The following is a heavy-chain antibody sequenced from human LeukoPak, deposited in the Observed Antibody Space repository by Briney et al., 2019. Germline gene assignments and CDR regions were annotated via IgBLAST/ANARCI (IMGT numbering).Heavy chain of an antibody. J-gene: IGHJ6*03. CDR3: ARTYCSGGSCAPSGYMDV. Sequence: SETLSLTCAVSGGSISSGSYYWSGIRQPAGKGLEWIGRIYTSGSTNYNPSLKSRVTISVDTSKNQFSLKLSPVTAADTAVYYCARTYCSGGSCAPSGYMDVWGKGTTVTISS. V-gene: IGHV4-61*02. CDR2: IYTSGST. CDR1: GGSISSGSYY. D-gene: IGHD2-15*01.